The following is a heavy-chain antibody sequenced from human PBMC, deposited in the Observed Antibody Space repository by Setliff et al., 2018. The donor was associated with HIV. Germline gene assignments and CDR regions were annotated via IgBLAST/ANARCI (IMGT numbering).Heavy chain of an antibody. V-gene: IGHV4-38-2*01. Sequence: SETLSLTCDVSGYSINNIHYWGWIRQPPGKGLECLGNIYDGGTTYHNPSLKGRVTISIDTSKAQFSLKLISVTAADTAVYYCVRRDVSFLFGQFDSWGQGILVTSPQ. CDR2: IYDGGTT. J-gene: IGHJ4*02. CDR1: GYSINNIHY. D-gene: IGHD3-10*02. CDR3: VRRDVSFLFGQFDS.